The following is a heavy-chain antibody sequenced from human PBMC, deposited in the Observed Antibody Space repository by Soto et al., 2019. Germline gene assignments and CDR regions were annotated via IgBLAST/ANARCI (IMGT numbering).Heavy chain of an antibody. J-gene: IGHJ6*02. CDR2: IIPLFGTT. CDR3: ASLRGVDV. V-gene: IGHV1-69*01. CDR1: GDTFNRDV. Sequence: QVQLVQSGAEVKETGSSVKVSCKASGDTFNRDVVSWVRQAPGQGLEWMGGIIPLFGTTNYAQKLQGRVKITADESTNTVNMELRNLRVDDTAVYYCASLRGVDVWGQGTAVIVSS.